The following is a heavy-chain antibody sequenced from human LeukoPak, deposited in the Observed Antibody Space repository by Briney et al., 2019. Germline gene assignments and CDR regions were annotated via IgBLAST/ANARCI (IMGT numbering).Heavy chain of an antibody. D-gene: IGHD3-9*01. J-gene: IGHJ6*02. CDR3: AKDHHSYYDILTGLTRSYYYGMDV. V-gene: IGHV3-30*18. CDR1: GFTFSSYG. CDR2: ISFDGSNK. Sequence: GGSLRLSCAASGFTFSSYGMHWVRQAPGKGLEWVAVISFDGSNKYYADSVKGRFTVSRDNSKNTLYLQMNSLRAEDTAVYYCAKDHHSYYDILTGLTRSYYYGMDVWGQGTTVTVSS.